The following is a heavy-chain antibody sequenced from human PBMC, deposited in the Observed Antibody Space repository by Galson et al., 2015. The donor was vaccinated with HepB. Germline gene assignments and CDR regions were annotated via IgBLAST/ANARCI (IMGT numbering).Heavy chain of an antibody. CDR2: ISTYNGNT. J-gene: IGHJ4*02. Sequence: SVKVSCKASGYTFISYGITWVRQAPGQGLEWVGWISTYNGNTNYAQKLQGRVTMTTDTSTSTAYLGLRSLRYDDTAVYYCAIVDTGIRIDYWGRGTLVTVPS. CDR1: GYTFISYG. D-gene: IGHD5-18*01. CDR3: AIVDTGIRIDY. V-gene: IGHV1-18*01.